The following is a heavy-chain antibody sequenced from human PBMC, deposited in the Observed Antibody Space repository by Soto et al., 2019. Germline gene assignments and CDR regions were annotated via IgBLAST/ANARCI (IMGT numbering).Heavy chain of an antibody. Sequence: QVQLQESGPGLVKPSQTLSLTCTVSGASISGGDYFWTWIRPPPGKGLEWIGSIYYTGKTYSNPSLESGLSISIDPSNTQFALSLTSVTAPDTAMSNCARATYDSSTYDREYWGQGNLVSVPS. CDR2: IYYTGKT. CDR3: ARATYDSSTYDREY. J-gene: IGHJ4*02. CDR1: GASISGGDYF. V-gene: IGHV4-30-4*01. D-gene: IGHD3-22*01.